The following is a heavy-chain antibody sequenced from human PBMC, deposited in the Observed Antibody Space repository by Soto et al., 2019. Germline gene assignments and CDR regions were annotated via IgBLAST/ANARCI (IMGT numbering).Heavy chain of an antibody. V-gene: IGHV3-15*01. CDR3: TTYFVEMVDCTPVLYDY. J-gene: IGHJ4*01. CDR2: IKSKNNGGTT. CDR1: GFTLSDAW. D-gene: IGHD2-15*01. Sequence: EVQLVESGGGLVKPGGSLTLSCAGSGFTLSDAWVSWVRQAPGKGLEWVGRIKSKNNGGTTDYAAPVKGRFIISRDESKNTLYLQMNSLRTEDTAVYYCTTYFVEMVDCTPVLYDYWGQGALVTVSS.